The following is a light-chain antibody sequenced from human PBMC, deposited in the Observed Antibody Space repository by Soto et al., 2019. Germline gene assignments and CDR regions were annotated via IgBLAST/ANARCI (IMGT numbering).Light chain of an antibody. V-gene: IGKV4-1*01. J-gene: IGKJ5*01. CDR2: WAS. CDR1: QSVLYSSNNKNY. Sequence: DIVMTQSPDSLAVSLGERATINCKSSQSVLYSSNNKNYLAWYQQKPGQPPKLLIYWASTRESGVPDRFSGSGSGTDFTLTISSLQAEDVAVYYCQQYYSPLINFGQGTRLEIK. CDR3: QQYYSPLIN.